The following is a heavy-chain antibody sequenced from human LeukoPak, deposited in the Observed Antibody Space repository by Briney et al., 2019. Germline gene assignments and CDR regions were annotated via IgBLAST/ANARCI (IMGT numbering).Heavy chain of an antibody. CDR2: VSGSGGNT. V-gene: IGHV3-23*01. Sequence: GGSLRLSCAASGFTFTNSAMTWVRQAPGKGLEWVSTVSGSGGNTYYADSVKGRFTISRDNSKNTLYLQMNSLRVEDTAIYYCAKGRGYCTGGSCYSDYWGQGTLVTVSS. J-gene: IGHJ4*02. CDR3: AKGRGYCTGGSCYSDY. D-gene: IGHD2-15*01. CDR1: GFTFTNSA.